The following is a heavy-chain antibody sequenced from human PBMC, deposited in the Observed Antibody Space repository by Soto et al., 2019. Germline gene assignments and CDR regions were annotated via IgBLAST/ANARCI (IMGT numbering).Heavy chain of an antibody. CDR1: GGTFSSYA. V-gene: IGHV1-69*12. J-gene: IGHJ5*02. CDR3: ARPFTIFGVVTPGGFDP. CDR2: IIPIFGTA. Sequence: QVQLVQSGAEVKKPGSSVKVSCKASGGTFSSYAISWVRQAPGQGLEWMGGIIPIFGTANYAQKFQGRVTITADESTSTAYMELRSLRSEDTAVYYCARPFTIFGVVTPGGFDPWGQGTLVTVSS. D-gene: IGHD3-3*01.